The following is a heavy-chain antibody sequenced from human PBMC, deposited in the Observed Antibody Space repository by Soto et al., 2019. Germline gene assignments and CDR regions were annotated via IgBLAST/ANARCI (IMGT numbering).Heavy chain of an antibody. V-gene: IGHV4-30-4*01. CDR1: GGSVSGVDYF. D-gene: IGHD2-21*01. CDR2: IYYTGIT. CDR3: AREERKGIISWFDP. Sequence: SETLSLTCTVSGGSVSGVDYFWSWIRQSPGKGLEWIGYIYYTGITHLNPSLKSRLTMAVDTSKNEFSLKLTSVSAADTAVYFCAREERKGIISWFDPWGQGTLVTVSS. J-gene: IGHJ5*02.